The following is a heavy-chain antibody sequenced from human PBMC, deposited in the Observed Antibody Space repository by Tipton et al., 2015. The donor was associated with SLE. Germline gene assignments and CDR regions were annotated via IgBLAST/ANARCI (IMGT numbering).Heavy chain of an antibody. CDR1: GGSISSYY. D-gene: IGHD5-24*01. Sequence: TLSLTCTVSGGSISSYYWSWIRQPPGKGLEWIGYISYSGSTNYNPSLQSRVTISVDTSKNQFSLKLSSVTAADTAVYYCAMATIPGTFDIWGQGTMVTVSS. CDR2: ISYSGST. CDR3: AMATIPGTFDI. V-gene: IGHV4-59*01. J-gene: IGHJ3*02.